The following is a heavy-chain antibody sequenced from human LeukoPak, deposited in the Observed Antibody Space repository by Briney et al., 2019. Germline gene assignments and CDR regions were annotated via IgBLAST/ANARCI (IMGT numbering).Heavy chain of an antibody. D-gene: IGHD3-10*01. CDR1: GFTFSSYG. J-gene: IGHJ4*02. CDR2: IWYGGSNK. V-gene: IGHV3-30*02. CDR3: AKDFDGSGSQDY. Sequence: PGGSLRLSCAASGFTFSSYGMHWVRQAPGKGLEWVAVIWYGGSNKYYADSVKGRFTISRDNSKNTLYLQMNSLRAEDTAVYYCAKDFDGSGSQDYWGQGTLVTVSS.